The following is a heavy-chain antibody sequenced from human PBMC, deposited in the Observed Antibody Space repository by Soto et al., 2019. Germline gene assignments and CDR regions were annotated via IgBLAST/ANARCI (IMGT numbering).Heavy chain of an antibody. CDR2: VFYNGST. CDR3: AIVGYGDYDPDVFDY. J-gene: IGHJ4*02. V-gene: IGHV4-59*01. CDR1: GGILTSYY. Sequence: SETLSLTCTVSGGILTSYYWSWIRQPPGKGLEWIGNVFYNGSTNYNPSLKSRVTISADTSRIQFYLKLDFVTAADTAVYYCAIVGYGDYDPDVFDYWGQGTLVTFSS. D-gene: IGHD4-17*01.